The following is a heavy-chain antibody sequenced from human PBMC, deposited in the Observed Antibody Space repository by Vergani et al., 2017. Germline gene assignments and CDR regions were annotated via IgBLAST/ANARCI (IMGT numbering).Heavy chain of an antibody. CDR2: ISGSGVSA. CDR1: EFTFSNYA. Sequence: EVQLLESGGGLVQPGGSLRLTCAASEFTFSNYAMNWVRQAPGKGLEWVSGISGSGVSAYYTDSVKGRFTISRDNSKNMLFLQMNNLRTEDTAIYYCAKQYFVSGNYLFDYGGQGTLVTVPS. D-gene: IGHD3-10*01. V-gene: IGHV3-23*01. CDR3: AKQYFVSGNYLFDY. J-gene: IGHJ4*02.